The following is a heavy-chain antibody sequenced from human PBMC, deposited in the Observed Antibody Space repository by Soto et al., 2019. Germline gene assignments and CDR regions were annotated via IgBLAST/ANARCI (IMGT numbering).Heavy chain of an antibody. J-gene: IGHJ4*02. CDR1: GFTFSSYA. CDR3: AREGIVGAGYFDY. V-gene: IGHV3-30-3*01. D-gene: IGHD1-26*01. CDR2: ISYDGSNK. Sequence: QVQLVESGGGVVQPGRSLRLSCAASGFTFSSYAMHWVGQAPGKGLEWVAVISYDGSNKYYADSVKGRFTISRDNSKNTLYLQMNSLRAEDTAVYYCAREGIVGAGYFDYWGQGTLVTVSS.